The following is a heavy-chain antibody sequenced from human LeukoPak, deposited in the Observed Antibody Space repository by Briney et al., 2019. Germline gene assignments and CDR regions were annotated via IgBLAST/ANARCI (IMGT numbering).Heavy chain of an antibody. CDR2: ISYDGSNK. CDR3: AKGWLGPARDDYDVDS. J-gene: IGHJ4*02. D-gene: IGHD4-17*01. CDR1: GCTFSSNC. Sequence: GRSLRLSCAASGCTFSSNCMSWVRQAPGKGLEWVAVISYDGSNKYYADSVKGRFTISRDNSKNTLYLQMNSLTAEATAVYYCAKGWLGPARDDYDVDSWGQGTLVTVSS. V-gene: IGHV3-30*18.